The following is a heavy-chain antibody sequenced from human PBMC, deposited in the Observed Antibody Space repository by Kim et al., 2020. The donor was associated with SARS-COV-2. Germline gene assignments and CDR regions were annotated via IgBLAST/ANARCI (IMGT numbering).Heavy chain of an antibody. J-gene: IGHJ4*02. Sequence: ADTVKGRFTSSSDNAKSSLYLQMNSLGAYDTALYYCAKDIRQRGSGSFDYWGQGTLVTVSA. CDR3: AKDIRQRGSGSFDY. V-gene: IGHV3-9*01. D-gene: IGHD3-10*01.